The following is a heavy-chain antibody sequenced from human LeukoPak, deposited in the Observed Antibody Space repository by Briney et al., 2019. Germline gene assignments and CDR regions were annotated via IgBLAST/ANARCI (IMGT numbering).Heavy chain of an antibody. D-gene: IGHD2-2*01. CDR2: IKQDGSEK. V-gene: IGHV3-7*01. Sequence: GGSLRLSCAASGFTFSNYWMSWVRQAPGKGLEWVANIKQDGSEKHYVDSVKGRFTISTDNAKNSMDLQMNSLRAEDTAVYYCAREDCSSTSCPFDYWGQGTLVTVSS. CDR3: AREDCSSTSCPFDY. CDR1: GFTFSNYW. J-gene: IGHJ4*02.